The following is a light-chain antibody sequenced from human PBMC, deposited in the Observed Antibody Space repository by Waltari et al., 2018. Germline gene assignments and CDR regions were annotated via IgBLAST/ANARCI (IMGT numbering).Light chain of an antibody. V-gene: IGLV2-11*01. CDR2: DVS. CDR3: CSYAGSYTWV. Sequence: QSALTQPRSVSGSPGQSVTIPCTGTSSAVGGYNDVSWYQPHPGKAPKLMIYDVSKRPSGVPDRFSGSKSGNTASLTISGLQAEDEADYYCCSYAGSYTWVFGGGTKLTVL. J-gene: IGLJ3*02. CDR1: SSAVGGYND.